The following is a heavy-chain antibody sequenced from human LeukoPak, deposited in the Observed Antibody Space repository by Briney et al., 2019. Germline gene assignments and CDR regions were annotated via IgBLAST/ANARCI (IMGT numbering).Heavy chain of an antibody. CDR1: GGSFSGYY. CDR3: ARHGMAAFDI. D-gene: IGHD1-14*01. J-gene: IGHJ3*02. V-gene: IGHV4-34*01. CDR2: INHSGST. Sequence: SETLSLTCAVYGGSFSGYYWSWIRQPPGKGLEWIGEINHSGSTNYNPSLKSRVTISVDTSKNQFSLRLSSVTAADTAVYYCARHGMAAFDIWGQGTMVTVSS.